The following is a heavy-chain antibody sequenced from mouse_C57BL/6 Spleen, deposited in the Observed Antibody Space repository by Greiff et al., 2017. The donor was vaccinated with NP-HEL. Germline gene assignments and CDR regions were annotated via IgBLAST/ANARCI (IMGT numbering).Heavy chain of an antibody. V-gene: IGHV14-1*01. CDR3: TNITTVPHWYFDV. D-gene: IGHD1-1*01. J-gene: IGHJ1*03. CDR2: IDPEDGDT. Sequence: EVQLQHSGAELVRPGASVKLSCTASGFNIKDYYMHWVKQRPEQGLEWIGRIDPEDGDTEYAPKFQGKATMTADTSSNTAYLQLSSLTSEDTAVYYCTNITTVPHWYFDVWGTGTTVTVSS. CDR1: GFNIKDYY.